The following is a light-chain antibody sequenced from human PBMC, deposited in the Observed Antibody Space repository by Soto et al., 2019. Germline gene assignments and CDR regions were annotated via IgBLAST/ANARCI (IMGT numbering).Light chain of an antibody. CDR1: QTISSW. CDR2: KAS. CDR3: QHSNSYSEA. J-gene: IGKJ1*01. V-gene: IGKV1-5*03. Sequence: DIQLTQYPSNPSGSVGDGVTITCRASQTISSWLAWYQQKTGKPPKLLIYKASTLKSGVPSRFSGSGSWTECTLTISRLQPDDVATYYCQHSNSYSEAFGQGTKVEIK.